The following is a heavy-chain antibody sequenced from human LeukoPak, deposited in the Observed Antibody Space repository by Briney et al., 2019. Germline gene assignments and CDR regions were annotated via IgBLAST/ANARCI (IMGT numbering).Heavy chain of an antibody. J-gene: IGHJ4*02. CDR1: GFTFSSYA. CDR2: ISYDGSNK. V-gene: IGHV3-30-3*01. Sequence: PGRSQRLSCAASGFTFSSYAMHWVRQAPGKGLEWVAVISYDGSNKYYADSVKGRFTISRDNSKNTLYLQMNSLRAEDTAVYYCARDGRYCSGGSCYFPLADSYYFDYWGQGTLVTVSS. CDR3: ARDGRYCSGGSCYFPLADSYYFDY. D-gene: IGHD2-15*01.